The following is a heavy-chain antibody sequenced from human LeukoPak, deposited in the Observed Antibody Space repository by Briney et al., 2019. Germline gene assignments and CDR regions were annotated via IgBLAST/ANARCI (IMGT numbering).Heavy chain of an antibody. D-gene: IGHD6-19*01. CDR2: IIPILGIA. J-gene: IGHJ4*02. V-gene: IGHV1-69*04. CDR1: GGTFSSYA. CDR3: ATSEQWLYAPSRLFDY. Sequence: SVKVSCKASGGTFSSYAISWVRQAPGQGLEWMGRIIPILGIANYAQKFQGRVTMTEDTSTDTAYMELSSLRSEDTAVYYCATSEQWLYAPSRLFDYWGQGTLVTVSS.